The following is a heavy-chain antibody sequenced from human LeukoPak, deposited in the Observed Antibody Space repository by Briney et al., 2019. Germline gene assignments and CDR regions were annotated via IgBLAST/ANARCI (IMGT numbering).Heavy chain of an antibody. CDR3: ARDRGYSYGYDY. CDR2: ITGSGDYT. CDR1: GFSFGSHP. D-gene: IGHD5-18*01. V-gene: IGHV3-23*01. Sequence: GGSLRLSCAASGFSFGSHPMNWVRQAPGKGLEWVSGITGSGDYTYYIDSVQGRFTISRDNSKNMLFLQMNSVRAEDTAVYYCARDRGYSYGYDYWGQGTLVTVSS. J-gene: IGHJ4*02.